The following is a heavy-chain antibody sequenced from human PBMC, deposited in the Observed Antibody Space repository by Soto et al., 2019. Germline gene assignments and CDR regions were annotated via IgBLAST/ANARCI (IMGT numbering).Heavy chain of an antibody. V-gene: IGHV3-11*01. CDR1: GFSFSDYY. CDR2: ISSSGDPT. J-gene: IGHJ4*02. CDR3: ARLLLRPGKFDY. D-gene: IGHD2-21*01. Sequence: GGSLRLSCAASGFSFSDYYMTWVRQAPGKGLEWISDISSSGDPTYYADSVRGRFTISRDNAKSSLYLQLNSLRGEDTAAYYCARLLLRPGKFDYWGQGTLVTVSS.